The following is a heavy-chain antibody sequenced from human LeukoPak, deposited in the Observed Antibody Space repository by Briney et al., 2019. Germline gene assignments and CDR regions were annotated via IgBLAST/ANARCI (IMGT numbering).Heavy chain of an antibody. V-gene: IGHV3-30*18. D-gene: IGHD6-6*01. CDR1: GFTFSSYG. CDR2: ISYDGSNK. CDR3: AKDPVGYSSSYYFDY. J-gene: IGHJ4*02. Sequence: PGRSLRLSCAASGFTFSSYGMHWVREAPGKGLGWVAVISYDGSNKYYADSVKGRFTISRDNSKNTLYLQMNSLRAEDTAVYYCAKDPVGYSSSYYFDYWGQGTLVTVSS.